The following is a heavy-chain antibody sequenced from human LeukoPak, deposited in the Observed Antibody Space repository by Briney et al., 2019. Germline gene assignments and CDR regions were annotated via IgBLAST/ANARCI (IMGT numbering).Heavy chain of an antibody. D-gene: IGHD3-22*01. Sequence: ASVKVSCKASGYTFTGYYMHWVRQAPGQGLEWMGWINPNSGVTNYAQKFQGRVTMTRDTSISTAYMELSRLRSDDTAVYYCAIPWDYYDSSGYYLADDAFDIWGQGTMVTVSS. J-gene: IGHJ3*02. CDR3: AIPWDYYDSSGYYLADDAFDI. V-gene: IGHV1-2*02. CDR2: INPNSGVT. CDR1: GYTFTGYY.